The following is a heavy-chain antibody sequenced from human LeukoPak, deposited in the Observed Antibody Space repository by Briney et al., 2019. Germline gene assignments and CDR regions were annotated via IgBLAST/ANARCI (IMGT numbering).Heavy chain of an antibody. D-gene: IGHD6-13*01. CDR1: GYTFTTYG. V-gene: IGHV1-18*01. Sequence: GASVKVSCKASGYTFTTYGISWVRQAPRQGPEWMGWVSTYSGNTHYAQELQGRVTLTTDTSTSTAYMDLRSLRSDDTAVYYCARDGRGHWDTRIWYLGNWFDPWGQGTLVTVSS. J-gene: IGHJ5*02. CDR3: ARDGRGHWDTRIWYLGNWFDP. CDR2: VSTYSGNT.